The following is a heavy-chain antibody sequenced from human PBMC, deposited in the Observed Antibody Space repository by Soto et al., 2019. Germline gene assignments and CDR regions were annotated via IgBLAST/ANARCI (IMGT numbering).Heavy chain of an antibody. CDR1: GGSISSYY. CDR2: IYYSGST. CDR3: ARDGHSSGWS. V-gene: IGHV4-59*12. D-gene: IGHD6-19*01. J-gene: IGHJ5*02. Sequence: PSETLSLTCTVSGGSISSYYWSWIRQPPGKGLEWIGYIYYSGSTNYNPSLKSRVTISVDTSKNQFSLKLSSVTAADTAVYYCARDGHSSGWSWGKGTLVTVSS.